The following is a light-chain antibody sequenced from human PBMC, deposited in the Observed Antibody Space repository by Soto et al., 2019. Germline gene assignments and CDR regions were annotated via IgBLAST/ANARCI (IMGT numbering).Light chain of an antibody. J-gene: IGLJ2*01. V-gene: IGLV1-51*02. CDR1: SSNIGNNY. Sequence: QSVLTQPPSVSAAPGQKVTISCSGSSSNIGNNYVSWYQHLPGTAPKLLIYENNKRPSGIPDRFSGSKSGTSATLGITGLQTGDEADYYCGTWDSSLSGAVFGGGTKVTVL. CDR3: GTWDSSLSGAV. CDR2: ENN.